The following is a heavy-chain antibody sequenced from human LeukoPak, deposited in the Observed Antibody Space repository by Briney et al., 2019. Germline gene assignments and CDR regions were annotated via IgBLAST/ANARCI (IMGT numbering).Heavy chain of an antibody. CDR1: GFTFSSYA. D-gene: IGHD5-18*01. CDR3: AKGGFGCSYGPVDY. V-gene: IGHV3-23*01. CDR2: ISGSGGSA. Sequence: GGSLRLSCAASGFTFSSYAMSWVRQAPGKGLEWVSGISGSGGSAYYADSVKGRFTISRDNSKNTLYLQMNSLRAEDTAVYYCAKGGFGCSYGPVDYWGQGTLVTVSS. J-gene: IGHJ4*02.